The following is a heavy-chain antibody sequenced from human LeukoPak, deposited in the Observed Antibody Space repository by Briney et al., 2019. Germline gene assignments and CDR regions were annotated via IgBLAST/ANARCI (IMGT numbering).Heavy chain of an antibody. Sequence: ASVKVSCKASGGTFSSYAISWVRQAPGQGLEWMGRIIPIFGTADYAQKFQGRVTITMDESTSTAYMELSSLRSEDTAVYYCARQTGRHAFDIWGQGTMVTVSS. V-gene: IGHV1-69*05. CDR1: GGTFSSYA. D-gene: IGHD1-14*01. J-gene: IGHJ3*02. CDR2: IIPIFGTA. CDR3: ARQTGRHAFDI.